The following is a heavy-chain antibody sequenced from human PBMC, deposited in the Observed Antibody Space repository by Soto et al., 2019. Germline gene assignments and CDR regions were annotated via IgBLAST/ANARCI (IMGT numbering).Heavy chain of an antibody. J-gene: IGHJ4*01. V-gene: IGHV3-30-3*01. CDR1: RFTFSSYA. D-gene: IGHD2-15*01. Sequence: GGSLRLSCAASRFTFSSYAMHWVRQAPGKGLEWVAVISYDGTNKYYADFVKGRFTISRDNFKNTLYLEMNSLKIEDTAVYYCARVPKGYCSGGNCYSRGPVGCDFWAQGTLVNVSS. CDR3: ARVPKGYCSGGNCYSRGPVGCDF. CDR2: ISYDGTNK.